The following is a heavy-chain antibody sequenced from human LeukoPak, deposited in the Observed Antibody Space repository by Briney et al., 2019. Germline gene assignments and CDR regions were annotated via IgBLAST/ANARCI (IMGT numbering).Heavy chain of an antibody. J-gene: IGHJ4*02. D-gene: IGHD2-21*02. CDR3: AKDIPGGGDDY. CDR2: IREDGGKQ. CDR1: GFTFDDYG. Sequence: PGGSLRLSCAASGFTFDDYGMSWVRQAPGKGLEWVANIREDGGKQNYVDSVKGRFTISRDNAKSSVYLQLNSLRADDTAIYYCAKDIPGGGDDYWGQGTLVTVSS. V-gene: IGHV3-7*01.